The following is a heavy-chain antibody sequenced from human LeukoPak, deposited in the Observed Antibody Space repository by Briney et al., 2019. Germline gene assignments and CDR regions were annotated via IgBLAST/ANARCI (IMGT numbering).Heavy chain of an antibody. Sequence: GGSLRLSCAASGFTFSNYVMHWVRQAPGKGLEWVAVIWYDGSNIYYAESVKGRFTISRDSSKNTLYLQMNSLRVEDTAVYYCARAVGAAAGYFDYWGQGTLVTVSS. D-gene: IGHD6-13*01. J-gene: IGHJ4*02. CDR3: ARAVGAAAGYFDY. CDR2: IWYDGSNI. V-gene: IGHV3-33*01. CDR1: GFTFSNYV.